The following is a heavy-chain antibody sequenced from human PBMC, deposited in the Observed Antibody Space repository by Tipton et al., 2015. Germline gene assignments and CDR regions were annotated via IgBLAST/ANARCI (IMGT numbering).Heavy chain of an antibody. CDR2: IRTKDYGGTT. J-gene: IGHJ4*02. Sequence: SLRLSCAASGFTFGDYAMSWFRQAPGKGLEWVGFIRTKDYGGTTEFAASVKGRFTISRDDSKSIAYLQMNSLKTEDTAVYLCARHPPGDVSGLYYFDNWGQGTLVTVSS. V-gene: IGHV3-49*03. D-gene: IGHD3-10*01. CDR1: GFTFGDYA. CDR3: ARHPPGDVSGLYYFDN.